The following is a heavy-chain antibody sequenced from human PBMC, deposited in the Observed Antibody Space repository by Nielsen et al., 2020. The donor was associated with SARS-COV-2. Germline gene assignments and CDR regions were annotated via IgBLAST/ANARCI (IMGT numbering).Heavy chain of an antibody. Sequence: GSLRLSCAASGFTFRNNWMSWVRQAPGRGLEWVANIKQDGSERSYVASVKGRFSISRDNARNSLYLQMKSLRAEDTAVYYCARYGGMQVWMQDGYFDSWGQGTLVAVSS. CDR2: IKQDGSER. D-gene: IGHD5-18*01. J-gene: IGHJ4*02. CDR1: GFTFRNNW. V-gene: IGHV3-7*03. CDR3: ARYGGMQVWMQDGYFDS.